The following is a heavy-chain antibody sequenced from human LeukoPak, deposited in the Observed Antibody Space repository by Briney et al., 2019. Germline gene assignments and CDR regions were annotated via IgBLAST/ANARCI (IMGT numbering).Heavy chain of an antibody. J-gene: IGHJ4*02. D-gene: IGHD3-22*01. V-gene: IGHV3-48*03. Sequence: GGSLRLSCAASGFPFSSYEMNWVRQAPGKGLEWVPHITWSSNPIYYADAVKGRFTISRDNPKQSLYLQMNSWRAEDTAVYYCARELQYYYDSSGYHDYWGQGTLVTVSS. CDR1: GFPFSSYE. CDR2: ITWSSNPI. CDR3: ARELQYYYDSSGYHDY.